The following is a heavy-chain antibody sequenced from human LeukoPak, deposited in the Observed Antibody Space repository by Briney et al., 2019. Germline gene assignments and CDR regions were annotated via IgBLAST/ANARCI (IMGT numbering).Heavy chain of an antibody. V-gene: IGHV1-18*01. J-gene: IGHJ3*02. CDR3: AREWWREPYAFDI. Sequence: GAAGKVSCKASGYSFTSCGISWVRQAPGQGLEWMGWISAYNGNTNYAQKLQGRVTMTTDTSTSTAYMELRSLRSDDTAVYYCAREWWREPYAFDIWGQGTMVTVSS. D-gene: IGHD1-14*01. CDR2: ISAYNGNT. CDR1: GYSFTSCG.